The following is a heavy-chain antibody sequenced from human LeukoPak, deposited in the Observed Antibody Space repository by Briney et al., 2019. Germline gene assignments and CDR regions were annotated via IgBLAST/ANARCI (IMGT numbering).Heavy chain of an antibody. V-gene: IGHV1-69*13. J-gene: IGHJ4*02. CDR2: IIPIFGTA. D-gene: IGHD3-3*01. CDR3: ARSIGARITIFGVLQRGRMIFDY. Sequence: ASVKVSCKASGGTSSSYAISWVRQAPGQGLEWMGGIIPIFGTANYAQKFQGRVTITADESTSTAYMELSSLRSEDTAVYYCARSIGARITIFGVLQRGRMIFDYWGQGTLVTVSS. CDR1: GGTSSSYA.